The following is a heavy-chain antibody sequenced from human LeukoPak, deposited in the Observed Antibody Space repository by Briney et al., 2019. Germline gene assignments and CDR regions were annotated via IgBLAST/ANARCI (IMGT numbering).Heavy chain of an antibody. CDR1: GFTFDDYA. CDR3: ARRYFDY. J-gene: IGHJ4*02. D-gene: IGHD1-14*01. V-gene: IGHV3-9*01. CDR2: ISWNSGSI. Sequence: GGSLRLSCAASGFTFDDYAMHWVRQAPGKGLEWVSGISWNSGSIGYADSVRGRFTISRDNAKNSLYLQMNSLRAEDTAVYYCARRYFDYWGQGTLVTVSS.